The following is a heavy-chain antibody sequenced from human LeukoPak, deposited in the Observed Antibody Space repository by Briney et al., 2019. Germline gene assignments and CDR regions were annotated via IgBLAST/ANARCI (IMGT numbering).Heavy chain of an antibody. CDR3: ARDRQRFSSSSFDY. D-gene: IGHD6-6*01. V-gene: IGHV1-2*02. CDR1: GYTFTGYY. J-gene: IGHJ4*02. CDR2: INPNSGGT. Sequence: ASVKVSCKASGYTFTGYYIHWVRQAPGQGLEWMGWINPNSGGTNHAQKFQGRVTTTRDTSISTAYMELSRLRSDDTAVYSCARDRQRFSSSSFDYWGQGTLVTVSS.